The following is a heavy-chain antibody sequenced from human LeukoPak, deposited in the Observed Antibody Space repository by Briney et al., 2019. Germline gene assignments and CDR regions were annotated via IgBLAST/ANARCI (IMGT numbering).Heavy chain of an antibody. CDR1: GFTFSSYW. Sequence: PGGSLRLSCAASGFTFSSYWMHWVRQAPGKGLVWVSRINSDGSSTSYADSVKGRFTISRDNAKNTLYLQMNSLRAEDTAVYYCAKIGAAAGPFDYWGQGTLVTVSS. V-gene: IGHV3-74*01. J-gene: IGHJ4*02. D-gene: IGHD6-13*01. CDR2: INSDGSST. CDR3: AKIGAAAGPFDY.